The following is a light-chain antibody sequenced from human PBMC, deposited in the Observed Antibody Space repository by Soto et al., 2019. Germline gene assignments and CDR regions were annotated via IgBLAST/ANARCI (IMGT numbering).Light chain of an antibody. V-gene: IGKV3-20*01. CDR3: QQYGSSPLT. J-gene: IGKJ4*01. CDR2: GAS. Sequence: EIELTQSPATLSLSPGERATLSCRARQSVSSSYLAWYQQKPGQAPRLLIYGASSRATGIPDRFSGSGSGTDFTLTISRLEPEDFAVYYCQQYGSSPLTFGGGTKV. CDR1: QSVSSSY.